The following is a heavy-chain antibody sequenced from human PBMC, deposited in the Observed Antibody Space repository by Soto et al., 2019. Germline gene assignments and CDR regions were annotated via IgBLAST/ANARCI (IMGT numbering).Heavy chain of an antibody. CDR3: ARDDGTTVTIGNGAFDI. D-gene: IGHD4-17*01. CDR1: GGSISSGDYY. Sequence: QVQLQESGPGLVKPSQTLSLTCTVSGGSISSGDYYWSWIRQPPGKGLEWIGYIYYSGSTYYNPSLKSRVTISVDTSKNQFSLKLSCVTAADTAVYYCARDDGTTVTIGNGAFDIWGQGTMVTVSS. J-gene: IGHJ3*02. V-gene: IGHV4-30-4*01. CDR2: IYYSGST.